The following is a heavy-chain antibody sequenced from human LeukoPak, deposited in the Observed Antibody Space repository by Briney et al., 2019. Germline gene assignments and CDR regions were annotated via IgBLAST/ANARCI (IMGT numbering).Heavy chain of an antibody. Sequence: ASAKVSCKASGYTFTSYGISWVRQAPGQGLEWMGWISAYNGNTNYAQKPQGRVTMTTDTSTSTAYMELRSLRSDDTAVYYCARLVWLRRLDYWGQGTLVTVSS. CDR3: ARLVWLRRLDY. CDR2: ISAYNGNT. J-gene: IGHJ4*02. D-gene: IGHD5-12*01. CDR1: GYTFTSYG. V-gene: IGHV1-18*01.